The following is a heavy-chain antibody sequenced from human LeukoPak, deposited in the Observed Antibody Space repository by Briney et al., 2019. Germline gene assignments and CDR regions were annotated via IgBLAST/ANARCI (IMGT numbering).Heavy chain of an antibody. CDR2: ITDSGGST. J-gene: IGHJ5*02. CDR3: ARDQPPFDP. CDR1: GFTFSSYA. V-gene: IGHV3-23*01. Sequence: GGSLRLSCAASGFTFSSYAMSWVRQAPGKGLEWVSAITDSGGSTFYADSVQGRFTISRDNAKNSLYLQMNSLRAEDTAVYYCARDQPPFDPWGQGTLVTVSS.